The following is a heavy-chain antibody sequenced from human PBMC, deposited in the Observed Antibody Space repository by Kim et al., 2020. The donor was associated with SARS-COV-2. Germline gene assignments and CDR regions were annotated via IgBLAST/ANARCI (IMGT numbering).Heavy chain of an antibody. V-gene: IGHV3-48*03. CDR2: ISSSGTAI. D-gene: IGHD1-26*01. CDR3: ARVGVPRDYTGRYPPPDSLDV. CDR1: GFTFSSYE. J-gene: IGHJ6*03. Sequence: GGSLRLSCAVSGFTFSSYEMNWVRQAPGQGLEWVSYISSSGTAIYYADSMKGRFSISRDNAKKSLYLQMNSLRAEDTAVYYCARVGVPRDYTGRYPPPDSLDVWGKGTPVTVSS.